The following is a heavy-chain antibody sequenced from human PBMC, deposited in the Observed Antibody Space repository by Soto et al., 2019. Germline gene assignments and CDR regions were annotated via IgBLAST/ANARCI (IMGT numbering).Heavy chain of an antibody. V-gene: IGHV4-59*01. Sequence: SETLSLTCTVSGGSISSYYWSWIRQPPGKGLEWIGYIYYSGSTNYNPSLKSRVTISVDTSKNQFSLKLSSVTAADTAVYYCARDQGREQWLALYNWFDPWGQGTLVTVSS. CDR3: ARDQGREQWLALYNWFDP. J-gene: IGHJ5*02. D-gene: IGHD6-19*01. CDR1: GGSISSYY. CDR2: IYYSGST.